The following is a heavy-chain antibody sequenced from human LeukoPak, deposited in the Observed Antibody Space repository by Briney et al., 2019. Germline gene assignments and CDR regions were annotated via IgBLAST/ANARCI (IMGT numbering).Heavy chain of an antibody. CDR1: GYTFTSYG. D-gene: IGHD3-22*01. V-gene: IGHV1-18*01. J-gene: IGHJ4*02. CDR2: ISAYNGNT. Sequence: ASVKVSCKDSGYTFTSYGISWVRQAPGQGLEWMGWISAYNGNTNYAQKLQGRVTMTTDTSTSTAYMELRSLRSDDTAVYYCARGGYYYDSSGYYPLYWGQGTLVTVSS. CDR3: ARGGYYYDSSGYYPLY.